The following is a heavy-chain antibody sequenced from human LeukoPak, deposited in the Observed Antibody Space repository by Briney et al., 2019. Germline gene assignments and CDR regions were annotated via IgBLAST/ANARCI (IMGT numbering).Heavy chain of an antibody. V-gene: IGHV3-48*01. CDR2: ISSGSRTI. D-gene: IGHD7-27*01. CDR1: GFSFSSYS. CDR3: ARESITGDRDFDY. J-gene: IGHJ4*02. Sequence: GGSLRLSCAASGFSFSSYSMNWVRQAPGRGLEWISYISSGSRTIFYADSVKGRFTISRDNANNSLYLLMNSLRADDTAVYYCARESITGDRDFDYWGPGTLITVSS.